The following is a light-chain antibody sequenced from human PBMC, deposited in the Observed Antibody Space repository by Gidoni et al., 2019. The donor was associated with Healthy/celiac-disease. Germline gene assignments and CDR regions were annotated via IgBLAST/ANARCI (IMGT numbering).Light chain of an antibody. J-gene: IGKJ2*01. CDR3: QQYVSSPRYT. V-gene: IGKV3-20*01. CDR1: QSVSSSY. Sequence: EIVLTQSPGTLSLSPGERATLSCRASQSVSSSYLAWYQQKPGTAPRLLIYGASSRATGIPDRFSGSGSGTDFTLTSSRLEPEDFAVYYCQQYVSSPRYTLGQGTKLEIK. CDR2: GAS.